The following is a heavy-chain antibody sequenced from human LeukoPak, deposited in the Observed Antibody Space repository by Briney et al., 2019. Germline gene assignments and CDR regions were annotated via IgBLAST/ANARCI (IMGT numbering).Heavy chain of an antibody. Sequence: SVKVSCKASGGTFSSYAISWVRQTPVQGLEWMRRIIPILGIANYAQKFQGRVTITADKSTSTAYMELSSLRSEDTAVYYCTRQSLTGMPSFDYWGQGALVTVSS. D-gene: IGHD1-20*01. CDR2: IIPILGIA. J-gene: IGHJ4*02. CDR1: GGTFSSYA. CDR3: TRQSLTGMPSFDY. V-gene: IGHV1-69*04.